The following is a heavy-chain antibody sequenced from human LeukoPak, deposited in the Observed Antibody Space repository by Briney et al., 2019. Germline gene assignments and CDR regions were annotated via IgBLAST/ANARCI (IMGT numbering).Heavy chain of an antibody. J-gene: IGHJ2*01. CDR3: ARGVMATIGSYWYFDL. Sequence: SETLSLTCAVYGGSFSGYYWSWIRQPPGKGLEWVGYIYYSGSTNYNPSLKSRVTISVDTSKNQFSLKLSSVTAADTAVYYCARGVMATIGSYWYFDLWGRGTLVTVSS. V-gene: IGHV4-59*01. CDR1: GGSFSGYY. CDR2: IYYSGST. D-gene: IGHD5-24*01.